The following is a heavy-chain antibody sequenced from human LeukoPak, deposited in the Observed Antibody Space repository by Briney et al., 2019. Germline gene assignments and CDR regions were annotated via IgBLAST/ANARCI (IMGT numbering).Heavy chain of an antibody. CDR2: ISDSGRDT. CDR3: ATGCVGSPSCFTTGYDH. Sequence: GGSLRLSCAVSGLTFNTYAMNWVRQAPGKGLEWVSGISDSGRDTYYSGSVKGRFSISRDNSKSTVYLQMNSLRAEDTALYFCATGCVGSPSCFTTGYDHWGQGTLVTVSS. J-gene: IGHJ4*02. D-gene: IGHD1-26*01. V-gene: IGHV3-23*01. CDR1: GLTFNTYA.